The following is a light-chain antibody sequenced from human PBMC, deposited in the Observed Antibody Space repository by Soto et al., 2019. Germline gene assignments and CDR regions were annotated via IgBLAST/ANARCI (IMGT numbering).Light chain of an antibody. J-gene: IGLJ2*01. V-gene: IGLV1-40*01. CDR3: QSYDSSLSGVV. CDR1: SSNVGAGYN. Sequence: QLVLTQPPSVSGAPGQRVSISGTGSSSNVGAGYNVHWYQQLPGTAPKLLIYVNSNRPSGVPDRFSGSKSGTSASLAITGLQAEDEADYYCQSYDSSLSGVVFGGGTQLTVL. CDR2: VNS.